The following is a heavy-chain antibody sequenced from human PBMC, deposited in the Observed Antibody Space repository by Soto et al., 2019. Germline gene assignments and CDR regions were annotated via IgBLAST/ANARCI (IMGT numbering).Heavy chain of an antibody. CDR3: ARDRWEFQLFYYGLDV. D-gene: IGHD1-26*01. CDR2: IWYDGSND. Sequence: QVQLVESGGGVVQPGRSLRLSCAASGFTFSNYGMHWVRQAPGKGLEWVAIIWYDGSNDYYVDSVKGRFTISRDNSKNTLSLQMNSLRAEDTAVYYCARDRWEFQLFYYGLDVWGHRTTVTVSS. V-gene: IGHV3-33*01. J-gene: IGHJ6*02. CDR1: GFTFSNYG.